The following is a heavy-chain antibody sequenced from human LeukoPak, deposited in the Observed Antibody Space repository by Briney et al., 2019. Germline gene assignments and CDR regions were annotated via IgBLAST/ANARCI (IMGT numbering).Heavy chain of an antibody. CDR2: ISGSGGNT. Sequence: GGSLRLSCAASGFTFSRYAMTWVRQAPGKGLEWVSAISGSGGNTYSADSVKGRFTISRDNAKNSLYLRMNSLRAEDTAVYYCARVGYYEVDYWGQGTLVTVSS. D-gene: IGHD3-22*01. V-gene: IGHV3-23*01. CDR1: GFTFSRYA. J-gene: IGHJ4*02. CDR3: ARVGYYEVDY.